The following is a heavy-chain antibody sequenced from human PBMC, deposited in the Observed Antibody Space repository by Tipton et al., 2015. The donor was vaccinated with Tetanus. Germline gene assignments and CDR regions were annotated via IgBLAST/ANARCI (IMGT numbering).Heavy chain of an antibody. CDR2: IYYSGST. J-gene: IGHJ6*02. Sequence: LRLSCTVSGGSVSSGSYYWSWIRQPPGKGLEWIGYIYYSGSTNYNPSLKSRVTISVDTSKNQFSLKLSSVTAADTAVYYCARTDEGDYYGMDVWGQGTTVTVSS. V-gene: IGHV4-61*01. CDR3: ARTDEGDYYGMDV. CDR1: GGSVSSGSYY.